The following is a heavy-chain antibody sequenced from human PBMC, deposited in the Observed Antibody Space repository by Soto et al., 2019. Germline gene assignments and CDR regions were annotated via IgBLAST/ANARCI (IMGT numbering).Heavy chain of an antibody. CDR1: GGTFSSYT. D-gene: IGHD2-15*01. CDR2: IIPILGIA. J-gene: IGHJ4*02. Sequence: QVQLVQSGAEVKKPGSSVKVSCKASGGTFSSYTISWVRQAPGQGLEWMGRIIPILGIANYAQKFQGRVTITADKSTSTAYIELRSLRSEDTAVYYCASSGYCSGGSCYGLFDYWGQGTLVTVSS. V-gene: IGHV1-69*02. CDR3: ASSGYCSGGSCYGLFDY.